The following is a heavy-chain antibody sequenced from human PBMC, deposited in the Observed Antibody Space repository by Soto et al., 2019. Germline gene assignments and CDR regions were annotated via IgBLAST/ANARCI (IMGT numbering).Heavy chain of an antibody. CDR1: GGSISRYY. J-gene: IGHJ6*03. CDR2: IHHTGST. D-gene: IGHD2-15*01. CDR3: ARVKPAAPYYQYVDV. Sequence: QVQLQESGPGLVKPSETLSLTCTVSGGSISRYYWSWIRQPPGKGLEWIGYIHHTGSTTYTPSLQSRVTISLDTSKNQFSLKLSSVTAADTAIYYCARVKPAAPYYQYVDVWGEGTTVTVSS. V-gene: IGHV4-59*01.